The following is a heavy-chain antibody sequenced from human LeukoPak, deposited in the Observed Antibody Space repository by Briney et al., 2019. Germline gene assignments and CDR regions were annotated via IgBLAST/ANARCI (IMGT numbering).Heavy chain of an antibody. CDR2: INTNTGNP. CDR3: ARDLGARVRGVIIGH. Sequence: ASVKVSCKASGYTFISYTMNWVRQAPGQGLEWMGWINTNTGNPTYAQGFTGRFVFSLDTSVSTAYLQISSLKAEDTAVHYCARDLGARVRGVIIGHWGQGTPVTVSS. J-gene: IGHJ4*02. V-gene: IGHV7-4-1*02. D-gene: IGHD3-10*01. CDR1: GYTFISYT.